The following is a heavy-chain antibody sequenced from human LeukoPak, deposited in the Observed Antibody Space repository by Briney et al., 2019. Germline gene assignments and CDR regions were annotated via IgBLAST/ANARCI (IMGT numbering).Heavy chain of an antibody. CDR2: SSSSGHIT. J-gene: IGHJ4*02. Sequence: GGSLRLSCSLSRFTLGCHQMYSPRQAPGTGLEWLEYSSSSGHITYYADSVKGRFDLSRDNANNSLYLQMVRLRADGTGIYYCGRDPAPQGNLDYWGQGTQVIVSS. CDR3: GRDPAPQGNLDY. V-gene: IGHV3-48*03. D-gene: IGHD1-14*01. CDR1: RFTLGCHQ.